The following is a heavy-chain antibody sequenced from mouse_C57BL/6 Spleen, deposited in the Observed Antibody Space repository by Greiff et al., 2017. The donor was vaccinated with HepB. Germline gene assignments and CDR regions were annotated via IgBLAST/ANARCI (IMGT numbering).Heavy chain of an antibody. V-gene: IGHV1-15*01. Sequence: VQLQQSGAELVRPGASVTLSCKASGYTFTDYEMHWVKQTPVHGLEWIGAIDPETGGTAYNQKFKGKAILTADKSSRTAYMELRSLTSEDSAVYYCTRDGNYDYWGQGTTLTVSS. D-gene: IGHD2-1*01. CDR3: TRDGNYDY. J-gene: IGHJ2*01. CDR1: GYTFTDYE. CDR2: IDPETGGT.